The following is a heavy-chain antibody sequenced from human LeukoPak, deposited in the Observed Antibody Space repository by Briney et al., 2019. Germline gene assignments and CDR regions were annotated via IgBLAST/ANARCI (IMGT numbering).Heavy chain of an antibody. J-gene: IGHJ6*03. Sequence: GASVKVSCKASGYTFTGYYMHWVRQAPGQGLEWMGWINPNSGGTNYAQKFQGRVTMTTDTSTSTAYMELRSLRSDDTAVYYCARGDPLWDYYYYMDVWGKGTTVTVSS. V-gene: IGHV1-2*02. CDR2: INPNSGGT. CDR1: GYTFTGYY. CDR3: ARGDPLWDYYYYMDV. D-gene: IGHD2-21*01.